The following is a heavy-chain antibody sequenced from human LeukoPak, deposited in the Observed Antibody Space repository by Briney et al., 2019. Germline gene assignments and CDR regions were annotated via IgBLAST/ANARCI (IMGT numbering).Heavy chain of an antibody. J-gene: IGHJ4*02. CDR1: GGSISSYY. Sequence: SETLSLTCTVSGGSISSYYWSWIRQPPGKGLEWIGYIYYSGSTNYNPSLKSRVTISVDTSKNQFSLKLSSVTAADTAVYYCARHLGYYGSGIAGFDYWGQGTLVTVSS. CDR2: IYYSGST. CDR3: ARHLGYYGSGIAGFDY. D-gene: IGHD3-10*01. V-gene: IGHV4-59*08.